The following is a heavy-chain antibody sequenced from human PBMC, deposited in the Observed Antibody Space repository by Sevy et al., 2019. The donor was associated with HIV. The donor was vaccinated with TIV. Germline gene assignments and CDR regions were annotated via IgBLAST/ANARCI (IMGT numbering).Heavy chain of an antibody. CDR3: ARGRAYSGYDSYYYYMDV. V-gene: IGHV1-69*06. CDR1: GGTFSSYA. D-gene: IGHD5-12*01. Sequence: ASVKVSCKASGGTFSSYAISWVRQAPGQGLEWMGGIIPIFGTANYAQKFQGRVTITADKSTSTAYMELSSLRSEDTAVYYCARGRAYSGYDSYYYYMDVWGKGTTVTVSS. J-gene: IGHJ6*03. CDR2: IIPIFGTA.